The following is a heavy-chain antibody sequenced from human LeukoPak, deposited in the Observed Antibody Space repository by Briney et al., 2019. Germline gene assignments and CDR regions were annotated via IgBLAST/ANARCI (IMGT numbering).Heavy chain of an antibody. V-gene: IGHV4-4*07. J-gene: IGHJ4*02. CDR3: ARVPFDILTGYYYFDY. Sequence: SETLSLTCTVSGGSISSYYWSWIRQPAGKGLEWIGRIYTSGSTNYNPSLKSRVTISVDTSKNQFSLNLTSVTAADTAVYYCARVPFDILTGYYYFDYWGQGTLVTVSS. D-gene: IGHD3-9*01. CDR1: GGSISSYY. CDR2: IYTSGST.